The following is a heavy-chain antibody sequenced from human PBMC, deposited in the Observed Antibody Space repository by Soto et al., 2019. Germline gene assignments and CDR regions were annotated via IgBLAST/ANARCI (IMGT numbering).Heavy chain of an antibody. J-gene: IGHJ4*02. CDR3: ARDRRAVAGLFDY. Sequence: QVQLVESGGGVVQPGRSLRLSCVASGFTFSSYGMHWVRQAPGKGLEWVAVIWYDGSNKYYADSVKGRFTISRDNSKNTLYLQMNSLKAEDTAVYYCARDRRAVAGLFDYWGQGTLVTVSS. D-gene: IGHD6-19*01. V-gene: IGHV3-33*01. CDR1: GFTFSSYG. CDR2: IWYDGSNK.